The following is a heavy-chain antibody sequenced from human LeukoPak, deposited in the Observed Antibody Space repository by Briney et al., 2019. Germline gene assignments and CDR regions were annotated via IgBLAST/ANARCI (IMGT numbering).Heavy chain of an antibody. Sequence: ASVKVSCKASGYTFTSYGISWVRQAPGQGLEWMGWISAYNGNTNYAQKLQGRVTMTRDTSTSTVYMELSSLRSEDTAVYYCAKAGLRVVTAIPFDYWGQGTLVTVSS. CDR3: AKAGLRVVTAIPFDY. D-gene: IGHD2-21*02. CDR2: ISAYNGNT. J-gene: IGHJ4*02. V-gene: IGHV1-18*01. CDR1: GYTFTSYG.